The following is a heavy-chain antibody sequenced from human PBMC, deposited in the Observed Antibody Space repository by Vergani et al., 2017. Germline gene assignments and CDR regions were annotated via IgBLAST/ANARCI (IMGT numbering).Heavy chain of an antibody. V-gene: IGHV4-4*07. CDR3: ARDGGEYDKDALDV. D-gene: IGHD2-21*01. J-gene: IGHJ3*01. Sequence: QVQLQESGPGLVKPSETLSLTCTVSGGSISSYYWSWIRQPAGKGLEWIGYIYTSGATNYNPSLRSRAIMSVDASKKQFSLKLTSVTAADTAVYYCARDGGEYDKDALDVWGQGTKVTVTS. CDR2: IYTSGAT. CDR1: GGSISSYY.